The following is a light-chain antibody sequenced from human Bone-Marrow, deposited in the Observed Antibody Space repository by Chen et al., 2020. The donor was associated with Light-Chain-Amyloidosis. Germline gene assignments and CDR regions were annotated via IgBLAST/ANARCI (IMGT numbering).Light chain of an antibody. CDR1: DLPTKY. J-gene: IGLJ2*01. CDR2: RDT. Sequence: SYELTQPPSVSVSPGQTARLTCSGDDLPTKYAYWYQQKPGPAPVLVIHRDTERPSGISERLAGSSSGTTATVTISGVQAEDEADYHCQSADSSGTYEVIFGGGTKLTVL. V-gene: IGLV3-25*03. CDR3: QSADSSGTYEVI.